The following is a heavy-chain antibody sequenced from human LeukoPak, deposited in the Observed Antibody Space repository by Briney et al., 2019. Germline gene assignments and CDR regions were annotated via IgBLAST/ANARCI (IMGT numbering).Heavy chain of an antibody. CDR3: AKGSRGYFDWLLYFGY. J-gene: IGHJ4*02. Sequence: GGSLRLSCAASGFIFNSYAMSWVRQAPGKGLEWVSAISGSDGGTNYADSVKGRFTISRDNSKDTLYLQMNSLRAEDTAVYYCAKGSRGYFDWLLYFGYWGQGTLVTVSS. D-gene: IGHD3-9*01. CDR1: GFIFNSYA. V-gene: IGHV3-23*01. CDR2: ISGSDGGT.